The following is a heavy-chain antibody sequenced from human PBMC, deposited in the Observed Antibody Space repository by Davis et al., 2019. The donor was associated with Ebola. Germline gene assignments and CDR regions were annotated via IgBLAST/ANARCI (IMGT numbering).Heavy chain of an antibody. CDR1: GGTFSSYG. V-gene: IGHV1-69*13. D-gene: IGHD1-1*01. J-gene: IGHJ6*04. CDR3: AKSVLRGDNDYELEIDYSNGLDD. CDR2: IIPMFGTT. Sequence: SVKVSCKASGGTFSSYGISWVRQAPGQGLEWMGGIIPMFGTTHHAQKFQGRVTISADESAATVYLEMTSLTSDDTAVYYCAKSVLRGDNDYELEIDYSNGLDDWGKGTAVIVSS.